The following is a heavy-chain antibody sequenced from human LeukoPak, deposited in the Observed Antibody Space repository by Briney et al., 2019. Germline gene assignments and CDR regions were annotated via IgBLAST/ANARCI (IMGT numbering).Heavy chain of an antibody. J-gene: IGHJ5*02. CDR3: ATLNDYYDRSGYPRFGP. D-gene: IGHD3-22*01. V-gene: IGHV4-39*01. CDR1: AGSISSSSYY. CDR2: IYYSGST. Sequence: SETLSLTCTVSAGSISSSSYYWGWIRQPPGTGLEWIGSIYYSGSTYYNPSLKSRVTISVDTSKNQFSLKLSSVTAADTAVYYCATLNDYYDRSGYPRFGPWGEGTLVTVSS.